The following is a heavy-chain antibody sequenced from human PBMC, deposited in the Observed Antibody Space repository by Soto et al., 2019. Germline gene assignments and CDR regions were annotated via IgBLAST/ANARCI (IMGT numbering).Heavy chain of an antibody. D-gene: IGHD2-2*01. CDR1: GFTFSTYA. Sequence: LRLSCTASGFTFSTYARSWVRQAPGKGLEWVSTISDSGSTYYADSVKGRFTISRDNSKNTLYLEMNSLRAEDTAVYYCAKDKGGRYCSRTSCLYSFDYWGQGTLVTVSS. CDR3: AKDKGGRYCSRTSCLYSFDY. CDR2: ISDSGST. V-gene: IGHV3-23*01. J-gene: IGHJ4*02.